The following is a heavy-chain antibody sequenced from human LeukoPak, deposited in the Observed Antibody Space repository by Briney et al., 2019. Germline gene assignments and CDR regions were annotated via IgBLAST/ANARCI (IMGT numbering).Heavy chain of an antibody. J-gene: IGHJ4*02. CDR2: ISSSSSYI. CDR3: AKGDVVVVAATHDSLSLVDY. Sequence: GGSLRLSCAASGFTFSSYSMNWVRQAPGKGLEWVSSISSSSSYIYYADSVKGRFTISRDNGKNSLYLQMNSLRAEDTALYYCAKGDVVVVAATHDSLSLVDYWGQGTLVTVSS. V-gene: IGHV3-21*04. CDR1: GFTFSSYS. D-gene: IGHD2-15*01.